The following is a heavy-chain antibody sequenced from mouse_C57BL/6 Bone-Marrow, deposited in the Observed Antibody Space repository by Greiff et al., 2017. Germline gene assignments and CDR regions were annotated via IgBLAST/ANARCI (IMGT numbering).Heavy chain of an antibody. CDR3: ASITGYFDY. CDR2: IHPSDSAP. Sequence: QVQLLPPGADLVKPGASVQLSCKASGFTFPSYWMHWVKQRPGQGLEWIGRIHPSDSAPNSSQKFKGKATLTVDKSSSTAYMQLSSMTSGDTAVYYCASITGYFDYWGQGTTLTVSS. D-gene: IGHD1-2*01. CDR1: GFTFPSYW. V-gene: IGHV1-74*01. J-gene: IGHJ2*01.